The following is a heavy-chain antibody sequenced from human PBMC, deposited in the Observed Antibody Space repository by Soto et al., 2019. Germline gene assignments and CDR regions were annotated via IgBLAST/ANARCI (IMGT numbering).Heavy chain of an antibody. CDR1: GFTFNTYG. J-gene: IGHJ4*02. Sequence: QVQLVESGGGVVQPGKSLRLSCAASGFTFNTYGFHWVRQAPGKGLEWVAVIWSDGNNKYYADSVKGRFTISRDSSKNTLFLQMHSLRVEDTALSYCASLQLDTIIALDYWGQGTLVTVSS. D-gene: IGHD1-1*01. CDR3: ASLQLDTIIALDY. CDR2: IWSDGNNK. V-gene: IGHV3-33*01.